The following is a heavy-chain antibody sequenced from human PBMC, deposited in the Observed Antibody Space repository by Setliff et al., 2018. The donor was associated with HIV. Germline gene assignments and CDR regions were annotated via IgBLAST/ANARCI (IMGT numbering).Heavy chain of an antibody. V-gene: IGHV4-4*07. CDR3: ARDPAIYFDF. J-gene: IGHJ4*02. D-gene: IGHD2-2*01. CDR1: GASVGNYF. CDR2: MYTTVDA. Sequence: PSETLSLTCTVTGASVGNYFWSWIRQSAGKGLEWIGRMYTTVDAAYNPSLKSRVIMSVDTSKNQISLKLNSVTAADTAMYYCARDPAIYFDFWGQGVLVTVSS.